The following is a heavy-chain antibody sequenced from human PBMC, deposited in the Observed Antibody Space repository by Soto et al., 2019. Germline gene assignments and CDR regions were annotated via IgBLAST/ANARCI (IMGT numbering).Heavy chain of an antibody. CDR1: GHTFTGHH. CDR3: ALEPTGTAGFDY. D-gene: IGHD2-21*02. CDR2: IDLDIGDT. Sequence: QVQMVQSGAEVKKPGASVKVSCKASGHTFTGHHMHWVRQAPGQGLEWMGLIDLDIGDTKYAQKFQGRVTSTSDTSITTAYMELRGQRSNDTAVYYCALEPTGTAGFDYWGQGTLVTVSS. V-gene: IGHV1-2*02. J-gene: IGHJ4*02.